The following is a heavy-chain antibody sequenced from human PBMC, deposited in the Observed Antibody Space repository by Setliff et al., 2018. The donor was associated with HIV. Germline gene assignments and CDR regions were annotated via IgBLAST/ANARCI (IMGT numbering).Heavy chain of an antibody. J-gene: IGHJ4*02. Sequence: SETLSLTCAVYGGSLSGYYWSWIRQAPGKGLEWIGSMYYSGSTYYTPSLKSRITISLDTSKNQFSLRMRSVTAADTAVYYCARVFVDTAVLRVLEYYFDSWGRGTLVTVSS. CDR3: ARVFVDTAVLRVLEYYFDS. D-gene: IGHD5-18*01. V-gene: IGHV4-34*01. CDR1: GGSLSGYY. CDR2: MYYSGST.